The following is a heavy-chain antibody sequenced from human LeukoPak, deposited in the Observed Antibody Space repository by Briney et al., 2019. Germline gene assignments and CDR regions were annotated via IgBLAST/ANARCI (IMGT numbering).Heavy chain of an antibody. CDR1: GFTFSSYS. D-gene: IGHD1-26*01. V-gene: IGHV3-30*04. J-gene: IGHJ4*02. Sequence: GGSLRLSCTASGFTFSSYSMHWVRQAPGKGLEWVAAKGRFTISRDNSKDTLYLQMNSLRADDTAIYYCAKERQVGATSFDYWGQGSLVTVSS. CDR3: AKERQVGATSFDY.